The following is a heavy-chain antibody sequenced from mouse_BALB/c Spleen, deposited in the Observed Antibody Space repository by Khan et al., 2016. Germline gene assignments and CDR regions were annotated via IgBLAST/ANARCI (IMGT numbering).Heavy chain of an antibody. CDR3: AREENALDY. J-gene: IGHJ4*01. CDR1: GFTFSSYA. Sequence: EVELVESGGGLVKPGGSLKFSCAASGFTFSSYAMSWVRQTPEKRLEWVASISSGCTTYYPDSVKGRFTISRAEARNILDLQMNILRSEDTAIYYCAREENALDYWGQGTSVTVSS. V-gene: IGHV5-6-5*01. CDR2: ISSGCTT.